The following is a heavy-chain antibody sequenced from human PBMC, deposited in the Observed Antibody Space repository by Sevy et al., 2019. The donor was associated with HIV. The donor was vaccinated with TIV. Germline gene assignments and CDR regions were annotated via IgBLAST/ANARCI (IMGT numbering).Heavy chain of an antibody. CDR1: GYTFTGYY. CDR2: INPNSGGI. D-gene: IGHD3-22*01. J-gene: IGHJ5*02. V-gene: IGHV1-2*06. Sequence: ASVKVSCKASGYTFTGYYMHWVRQAPGQGLEWMGRINPNSGGINYAQTFQGRVTMTRDTSISTAYMELSRLRSDDTAVYYCARDGDSSALGWFDPWGQGTLVTVSS. CDR3: ARDGDSSALGWFDP.